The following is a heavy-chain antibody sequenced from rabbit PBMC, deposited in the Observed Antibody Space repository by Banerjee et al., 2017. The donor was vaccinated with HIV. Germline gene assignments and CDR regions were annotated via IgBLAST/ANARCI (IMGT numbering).Heavy chain of an antibody. J-gene: IGHJ4*01. V-gene: IGHV1S40*01. CDR2: IDAGSSGST. D-gene: IGHD1-1*01. CDR3: ARVNAGSSGYPYYFNL. CDR1: GFSFTNIYW. Sequence: QSLEESGGDLVKPGASLTLTCTASGFSFTNIYWPCWVRQAPGKGLEWIACIDAGSSGSTYYATWAKGRFTISKTSSTTVTLQMTSLTAADTATYFCARVNAGSSGYPYYFNLWGQGTLVTVS.